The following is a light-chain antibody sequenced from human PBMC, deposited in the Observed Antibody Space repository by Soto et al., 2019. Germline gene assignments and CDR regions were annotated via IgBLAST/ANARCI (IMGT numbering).Light chain of an antibody. Sequence: TALTQSPATMSLSSGESATISCRTIQSVSVYLDWYQQKPDQTPRLLIHDASNRATGIPARFSGSGAGTDLNLTISSIRPEDFAVYVYQHRSNWPPRITFGQGTRLEIK. V-gene: IGKV3-11*01. CDR2: DAS. CDR3: QHRSNWPPRIT. J-gene: IGKJ5*01. CDR1: QSVSVY.